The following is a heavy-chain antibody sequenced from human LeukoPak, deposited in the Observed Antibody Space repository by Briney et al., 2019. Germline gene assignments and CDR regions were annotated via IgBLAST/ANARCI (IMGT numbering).Heavy chain of an antibody. D-gene: IGHD6-19*01. J-gene: IGHJ4*02. Sequence: GESLMISCKGPGYSFTSYWISWVRQMPGKGLEGMGRIEPSDAYTNYSPSFQGHVTISADKSISTAYLQWSSLKASDTAMHYGANPGGYSSGWQRGYYFDYWGQGTLVTVSS. CDR1: GYSFTSYW. CDR3: ANPGGYSSGWQRGYYFDY. CDR2: IEPSDAYT. V-gene: IGHV5-10-1*01.